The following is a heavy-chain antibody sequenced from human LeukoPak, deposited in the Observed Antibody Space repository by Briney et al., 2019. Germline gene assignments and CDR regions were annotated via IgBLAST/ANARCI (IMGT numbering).Heavy chain of an antibody. D-gene: IGHD1-14*01. CDR2: INPNSGDT. CDR1: QYTFTGYY. J-gene: IGHJ6*03. Sequence: ASVKVSCKPSQYTFTGYYMLWVRQAPGQGVEWIGSINPNSGDTNYAQKFQGRVTMTRDTSIRTAYMELSRLRSDDKAVYYCARDRTRYYYYSYMDVWGKGTAVTIAS. V-gene: IGHV1-2*02. CDR3: ARDRTRYYYYSYMDV.